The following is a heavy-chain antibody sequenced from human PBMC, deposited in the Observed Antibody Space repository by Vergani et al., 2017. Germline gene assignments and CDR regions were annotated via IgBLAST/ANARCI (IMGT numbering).Heavy chain of an antibody. V-gene: IGHV3-7*03. Sequence: EVQLVESGGGLVQPGGSLRLSCAASGFTFSSYWMSWVRQAPGKGLEWVANIKQDGSEKYYVDSVKGRFTISRDNAKNSLYLQMNSLRAEDTAVYYCARDGLGYCSGGSCSDWFDPWGQGTLVTVSS. CDR2: IKQDGSEK. CDR3: ARDGLGYCSGGSCSDWFDP. J-gene: IGHJ5*02. CDR1: GFTFSSYW. D-gene: IGHD2-15*01.